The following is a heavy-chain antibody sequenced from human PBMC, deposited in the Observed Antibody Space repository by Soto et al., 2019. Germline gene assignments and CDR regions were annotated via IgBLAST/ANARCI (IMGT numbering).Heavy chain of an antibody. D-gene: IGHD1-1*01. CDR3: RTIQPGTTTYFDY. Sequence: PGGSLRLSCTASGFTFGDYAMSWFRQAPGKGLEWVGCIRSKAYSYRTVYAASVKGRFTFSRDDSKNSVYLQMNSLKTEDTAVYCVRTIQPGTTTYFDYWGQGTLVTVSS. J-gene: IGHJ4*02. CDR2: IRSKAYSYRT. CDR1: GFTFGDYA. V-gene: IGHV3-49*03.